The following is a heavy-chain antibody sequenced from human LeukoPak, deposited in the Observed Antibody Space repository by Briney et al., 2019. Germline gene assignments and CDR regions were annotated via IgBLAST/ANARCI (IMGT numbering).Heavy chain of an antibody. CDR1: GDSISSYH. D-gene: IGHD3-16*01. CDR2: IYYSGST. V-gene: IGHV4-59*08. J-gene: IGHJ6*02. CDR3: AAFPFPNYYYYYGMDV. Sequence: PSETLSLTCIVSGDSISSYHWSWIRQPPGKGLEWIGYIYYSGSTNYSPSLKSRVTISVDTSKNQFSLKLSSVTAADTAVYYCAAFPFPNYYYYYGMDVWGQGTTVTVSS.